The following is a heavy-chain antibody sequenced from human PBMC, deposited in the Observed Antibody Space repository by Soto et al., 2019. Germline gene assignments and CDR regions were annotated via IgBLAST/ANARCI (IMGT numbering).Heavy chain of an antibody. D-gene: IGHD3-3*01. V-gene: IGHV4-59*01. Sequence: PSETLSLTCTVSGRSISTYYWSWIRQPPGKGLEWIGYIYYNETTNYNPSLKSRVTISVDTSKNQFYLKLSSVTAADTAVYYCAREPVDFWSIRGGYYFGSWGQGTLVTVSS. CDR3: AREPVDFWSIRGGYYFGS. CDR2: IYYNETT. J-gene: IGHJ4*02. CDR1: GRSISTYY.